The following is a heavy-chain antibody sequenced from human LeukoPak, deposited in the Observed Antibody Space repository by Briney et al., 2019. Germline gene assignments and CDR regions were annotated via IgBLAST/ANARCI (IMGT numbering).Heavy chain of an antibody. CDR3: ARPLGGAYFDY. CDR1: GFTFNSYA. V-gene: IGHV3-23*01. CDR2: ISGSGGGT. J-gene: IGHJ4*02. D-gene: IGHD1-26*01. Sequence: TGGSLRLSCAASGFTFNSYAMSWVRQAPEKGLEWVATISGSGGGTYYADSVKGRFTISRDDSKNTLYLQMNSLRAGDTAVYYCARPLGGAYFDYWGQGTLVTVSS.